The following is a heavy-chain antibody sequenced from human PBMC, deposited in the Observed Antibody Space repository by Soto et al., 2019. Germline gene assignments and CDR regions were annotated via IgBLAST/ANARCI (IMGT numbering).Heavy chain of an antibody. CDR3: ARATAYCGRTDCYPFDY. D-gene: IGHD2-21*01. Sequence: PSEALSVISTVSVVSLTSDDYSLTCIRQPPGKGLEWMGQISSSGRRDYNPCLRSRVTMSLDMSQNQFSLKVSSVTAADTAVYYCARATAYCGRTDCYPFDYWGQGTKVTVSS. J-gene: IGHJ4*02. V-gene: IGHV4-30-4*01. CDR2: ISSSGRR. CDR1: VVSLTSDDYS.